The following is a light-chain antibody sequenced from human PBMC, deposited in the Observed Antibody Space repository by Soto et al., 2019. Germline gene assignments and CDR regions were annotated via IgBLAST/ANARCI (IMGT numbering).Light chain of an antibody. CDR1: QSISSW. CDR3: QQYETYLKT. V-gene: IGKV1-5*03. Sequence: DIQMTQSASTLSASLGDRVTITCWASQSISSWLAWYQQKTGKAPKLLIYKASSLESGVPSRFSGSGYGTEFNLTISSLQTDDFATYYCQQYETYLKTFGQGTKVDIK. CDR2: KAS. J-gene: IGKJ1*01.